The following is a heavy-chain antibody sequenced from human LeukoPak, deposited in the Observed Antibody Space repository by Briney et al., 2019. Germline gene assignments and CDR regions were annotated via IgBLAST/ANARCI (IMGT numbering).Heavy chain of an antibody. CDR3: AKDYYDIVGRFDY. V-gene: IGHV3-33*06. J-gene: IGHJ4*02. CDR1: GFTFSSYG. CDR2: IWYDGSNK. Sequence: GGSLRLSCAASGFTFSSYGMHWVRQAPGKGLEWVAVIWYDGSNKYYADSVKGRFTVSRDNSKNTLYLQMNSLRAEDTAVYYCAKDYYDIVGRFDYWGQGTLVTVSS. D-gene: IGHD3-22*01.